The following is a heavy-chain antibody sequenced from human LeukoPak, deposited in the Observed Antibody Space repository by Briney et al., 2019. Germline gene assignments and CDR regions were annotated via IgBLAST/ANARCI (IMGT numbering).Heavy chain of an antibody. J-gene: IGHJ3*02. CDR1: GFTFSNHW. CDR3: ARDTADFQGLDI. Sequence: GGSLGLSCAASGFTFSNHWMSWVRQGPGKGLEWVANINLDGTKKYYVDSVNGRFTISRDNAKNSVYLQITSLRAGDTAVYYCARDTADFQGLDIWGQGTKVTVSS. CDR2: INLDGTKK. D-gene: IGHD2-21*02. V-gene: IGHV3-7*01.